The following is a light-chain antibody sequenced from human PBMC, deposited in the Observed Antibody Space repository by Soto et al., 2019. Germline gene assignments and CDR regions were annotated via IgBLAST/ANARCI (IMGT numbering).Light chain of an antibody. J-gene: IGKJ1*01. CDR2: GAS. CDR1: QSVSSN. CDR3: QQYNNGPRWT. Sequence: EIVMTQSPATLSVSPGERATLSCRASQSVSSNLAWYQQKPGQAPRLLIYGASTRATGIPARFSGSGSGTEFTLTISSLQSEEVAVYYCQQYNNGPRWTFGQGPKVDIK. V-gene: IGKV3-15*01.